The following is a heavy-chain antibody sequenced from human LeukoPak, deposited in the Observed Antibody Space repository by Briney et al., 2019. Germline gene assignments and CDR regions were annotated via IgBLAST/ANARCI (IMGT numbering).Heavy chain of an antibody. CDR2: IRSDGSNK. J-gene: IGHJ3*02. Sequence: GGSLRLSCAGSGFSFSSYGMHWVRQAPGKGLEWMAFIRSDGSNKYYADSVKGRFTISRDNAKNSLYLQMNSLRAEDTAVYYCAREALGVAAAGAFDIWGQGTMVTVSS. D-gene: IGHD6-13*01. CDR3: AREALGVAAAGAFDI. CDR1: GFSFSSYG. V-gene: IGHV3-30*02.